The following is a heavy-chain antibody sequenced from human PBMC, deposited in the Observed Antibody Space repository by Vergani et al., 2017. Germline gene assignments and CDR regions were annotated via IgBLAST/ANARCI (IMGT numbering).Heavy chain of an antibody. D-gene: IGHD3-3*01. CDR1: GGSISSYY. Sequence: QVQLQESGPGLVKPSETLSLTCTVSGGSISSYYWSWIRQPPGKGLEWIGYIYYSGSTNYNPSLKSRVTISVDTSKNQFSLKLSSVTAADTAVYYCARETYDFWSGSLTQGMDVWGKGTTVTVSS. CDR3: ARETYDFWSGSLTQGMDV. CDR2: IYYSGST. V-gene: IGHV4-59*01. J-gene: IGHJ6*03.